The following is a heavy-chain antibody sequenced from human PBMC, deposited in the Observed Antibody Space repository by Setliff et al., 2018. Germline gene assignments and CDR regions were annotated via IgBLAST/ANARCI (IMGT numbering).Heavy chain of an antibody. D-gene: IGHD3-3*01. Sequence: GGSLRLSCAASGLTFSSYWMSWVRQAPGKGLEWVANIKQDESAKYYVDSVKGRFTISRDNAKNSLYLQMNSLRAEDTAVYYCARDRPGAIFGVVTPFDYWGQGTLVTVSS. J-gene: IGHJ4*02. CDR3: ARDRPGAIFGVVTPFDY. CDR1: GLTFSSYW. V-gene: IGHV3-7*01. CDR2: IKQDESAK.